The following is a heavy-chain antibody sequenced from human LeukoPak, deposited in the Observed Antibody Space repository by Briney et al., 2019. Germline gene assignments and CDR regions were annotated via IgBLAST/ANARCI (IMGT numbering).Heavy chain of an antibody. CDR3: ARVPVASNYYYYGMDV. J-gene: IGHJ6*02. V-gene: IGHV1-8*01. CDR1: GYTFTSYD. D-gene: IGHD2-2*01. Sequence: ASVKVSCKASGYTFTSYDINWVRQATGQGLEWMGWVNPNSGNTGYAQKFQGKVTMTRNTSISTAYMELSSLRSEDTAVYYCARVPVASNYYYYGMDVWGQGTTVTVSS. CDR2: VNPNSGNT.